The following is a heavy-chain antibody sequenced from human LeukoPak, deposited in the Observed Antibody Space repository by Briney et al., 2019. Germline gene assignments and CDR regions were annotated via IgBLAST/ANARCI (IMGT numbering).Heavy chain of an antibody. V-gene: IGHV4-38-2*02. CDR1: NYSISSGYY. CDR3: TTTTLTNIVVAIPFNF. CDR2: IYQSGST. D-gene: IGHD3-22*01. Sequence: SETLSLTCTVSNYSISSGYYWGWIRQPPGKGLEFIGSIYQSGSTYYNPSLNSRVSMAVDTSKNQFSLKLSSVTAADTAVYYSTTTTLTNIVVAIPFNFWGQGTLVTVSS. J-gene: IGHJ4*02.